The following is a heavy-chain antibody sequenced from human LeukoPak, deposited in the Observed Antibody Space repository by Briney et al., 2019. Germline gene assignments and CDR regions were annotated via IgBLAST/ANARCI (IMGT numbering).Heavy chain of an antibody. V-gene: IGHV1-46*01. Sequence: ASLKVSCKASGYTFTTYYMHWVRQAPGQGLEWMGIINPAGGSKTYAQKFQGRVTMTRDTSTSTVYMELSSLRSEDTAVYYCARVSNFLSGYWDYWGQGTLVTVSS. D-gene: IGHD3-3*01. J-gene: IGHJ4*02. CDR2: INPAGGSK. CDR1: GYTFTTYY. CDR3: ARVSNFLSGYWDY.